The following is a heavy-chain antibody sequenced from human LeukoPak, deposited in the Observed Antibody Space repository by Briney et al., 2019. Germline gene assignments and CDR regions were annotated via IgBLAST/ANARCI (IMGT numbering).Heavy chain of an antibody. J-gene: IGHJ4*02. V-gene: IGHV4-34*01. CDR1: GGSFSGYY. D-gene: IGHD4-17*01. Sequence: SETLSLTCAVYGGSFSGYYWSWIRQPPGKGLEWVGEINHSGSTNYNPSLKSRVTISVDTSKNQFSLTLSSVTAADTAVYYCARNPRYGDHMGVFDYWGQGTLVTVSS. CDR2: INHSGST. CDR3: ARNPRYGDHMGVFDY.